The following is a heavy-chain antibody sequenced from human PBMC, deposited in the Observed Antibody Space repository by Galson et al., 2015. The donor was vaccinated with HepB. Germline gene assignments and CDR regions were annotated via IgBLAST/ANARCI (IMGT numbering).Heavy chain of an antibody. D-gene: IGHD6-19*01. Sequence: QSGAEVKKPGESVKISCKGSGYNFISYWIGWVRQMPGRGLEWMGIIWPGGSETRYSPSFQGQVTISADKSISTAYLQWSSLKASDTAIYFCVSQVRVGGSGFIYFDYWGQGTLVTVSS. J-gene: IGHJ4*02. CDR3: VSQVRVGGSGFIYFDY. CDR2: IWPGGSET. CDR1: GYNFISYW. V-gene: IGHV5-51*03.